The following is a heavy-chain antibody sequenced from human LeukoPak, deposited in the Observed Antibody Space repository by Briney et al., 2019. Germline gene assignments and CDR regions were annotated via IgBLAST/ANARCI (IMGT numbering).Heavy chain of an antibody. CDR2: INPISGGT. J-gene: IGHJ6*02. V-gene: IGHV1-2*02. D-gene: IGHD3-3*01. CDR3: ARGTGIFGVVIYYYGMDV. CDR1: GYTFSAYY. Sequence: GASVKVSCKASGYTFSAYYIHWVRQAPGQGLEWMGWINPISGGTNFAQKLQGRVTITADKSTSTAYMELSSLRSEDTAVYYCARGTGIFGVVIYYYGMDVWGQGTTVTVSS.